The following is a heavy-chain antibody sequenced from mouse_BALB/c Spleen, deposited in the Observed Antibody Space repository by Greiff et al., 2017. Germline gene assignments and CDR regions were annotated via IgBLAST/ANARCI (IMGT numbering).Heavy chain of an antibody. V-gene: IGHV5-6-3*01. CDR2: INSNGGST. J-gene: IGHJ3*01. D-gene: IGHD1-1*01. CDR3: ARENYGSSWFAY. CDR1: GFTFSSYG. Sequence: EVMLVESGGGLVQPGGSLKLSCAASGFTFSSYGMSWVRQTPDKRLELVATINSNGGSTYYPDSVKGRFTISRDNAKNTLYLQMSSLKSEDTAMYYCARENYGSSWFAYWGQGTLVTVSA.